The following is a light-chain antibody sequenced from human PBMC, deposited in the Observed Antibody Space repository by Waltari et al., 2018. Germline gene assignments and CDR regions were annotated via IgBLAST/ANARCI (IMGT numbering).Light chain of an antibody. CDR2: KVS. V-gene: IGKV2-30*02. CDR1: QSPLHSDGNTY. CDR3: MHVSHLPWT. Sequence: VVVTQFALCLRVALGQPAPIPCRFSQSPLHSDGNTYLNRLQQRPGTSPRRLLYKVSKRDSDVPDRFSCSGSGTDVTLNISSVQAEDVGVYYCMHVSHLPWTFGQGTKLDI. J-gene: IGKJ2*01.